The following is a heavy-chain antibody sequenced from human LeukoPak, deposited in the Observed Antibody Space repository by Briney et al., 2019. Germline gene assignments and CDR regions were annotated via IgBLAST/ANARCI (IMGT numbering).Heavy chain of an antibody. CDR2: IYHSGST. V-gene: IGHV4-30-2*01. Sequence: PSETLSLTCTVSGGSISSGGYYWSWIRQPPGKGLEWIGYIYHSGSTYYNPSLKSRVTISVDRSKNQFSLKLSSVTAADTAVYYCASSREDSSPAYYFDYWGQGTLVTVSS. CDR3: ASSREDSSPAYYFDY. D-gene: IGHD6-6*01. J-gene: IGHJ4*02. CDR1: GGSISSGGYY.